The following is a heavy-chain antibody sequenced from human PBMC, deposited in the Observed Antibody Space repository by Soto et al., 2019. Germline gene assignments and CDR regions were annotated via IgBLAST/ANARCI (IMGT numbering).Heavy chain of an antibody. CDR3: ARDGGGWFGSSYYFDY. CDR2: IWYDGSNK. D-gene: IGHD3-10*01. J-gene: IGHJ4*02. V-gene: IGHV3-33*01. CDR1: GFTFSSYG. Sequence: QVQLVESGGGVVQPGRSLRLSCAASGFTFSSYGMHWVRQAPGKGLEWVAVIWYDGSNKYYADSVKGRFTISRDNSKNTLYLQMSSLRAEDTAVYYCARDGGGWFGSSYYFDYWGQGTLVTVSS.